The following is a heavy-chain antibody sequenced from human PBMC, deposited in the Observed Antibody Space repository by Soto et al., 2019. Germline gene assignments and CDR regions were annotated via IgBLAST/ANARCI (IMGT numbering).Heavy chain of an antibody. D-gene: IGHD5-18*01. V-gene: IGHV4-61*01. Sequence: QVQLQESGPGLVKPSETLSLTCTVSGGSVSSGSYYWSWIRQPPGKGLEWIGYIYYSGSTNYNPSLKSRVTISVDTSKNQFSLKLSSVTAADTAVYYCARDKDTAMDTGAFDIWGQGTMVTVSS. CDR2: IYYSGST. J-gene: IGHJ3*02. CDR1: GGSVSSGSYY. CDR3: ARDKDTAMDTGAFDI.